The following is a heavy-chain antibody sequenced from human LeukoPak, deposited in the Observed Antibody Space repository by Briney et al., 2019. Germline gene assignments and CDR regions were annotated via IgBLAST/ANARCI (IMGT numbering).Heavy chain of an antibody. D-gene: IGHD5-18*01. J-gene: IGHJ4*02. V-gene: IGHV3-30*18. CDR2: ISYDGSNK. CDR3: AKVKGIYSYGNGYFDY. CDR1: GFTFSSYG. Sequence: SGGSLRLSCAASGFTFSSYGMHWVRQAPGKGLEWVAVISYDGSNKYYADSVKGRFTISRDNSKNTLYLQMNSLRAEDTAVYYCAKVKGIYSYGNGYFDYWGQGTLVTVSS.